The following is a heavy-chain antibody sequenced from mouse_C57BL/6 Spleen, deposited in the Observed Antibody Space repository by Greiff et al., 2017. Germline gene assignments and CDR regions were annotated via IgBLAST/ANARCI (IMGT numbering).Heavy chain of an antibody. CDR3: ARSGSNYRYWYFDV. J-gene: IGHJ1*03. Sequence: QVQLQQPGAELVRPGSSVKLSCKASGYTFTSYWMHWVKQRPIQGLEWIGNIDPSDSETHFNQKFKDKATLTVDKSSSTGYMQLSSLTSEDSAVYYCARSGSNYRYWYFDVWGTGTTVTVSS. V-gene: IGHV1-52*01. D-gene: IGHD2-5*01. CDR2: IDPSDSET. CDR1: GYTFTSYW.